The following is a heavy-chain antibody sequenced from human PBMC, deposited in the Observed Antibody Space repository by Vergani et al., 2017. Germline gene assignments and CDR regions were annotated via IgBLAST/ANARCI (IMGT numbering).Heavy chain of an antibody. CDR2: INHSGST. CDR1: GGSISGYY. CDR3: AADSSSRYY. Sequence: QVQLQESGPGLVKPSETLSLTCTVSGGSISGYYWSWIRQPPGKGLEWIGEINHSGSTNYNPSLKSRVTISVDTSKNQFSLKLSSVTAADTAVYYCAADSSSRYYWGQGTLVTVSS. V-gene: IGHV4-34*01. D-gene: IGHD6-6*01. J-gene: IGHJ4*02.